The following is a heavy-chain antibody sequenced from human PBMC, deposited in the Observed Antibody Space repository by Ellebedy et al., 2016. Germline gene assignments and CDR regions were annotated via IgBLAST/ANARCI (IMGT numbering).Heavy chain of an antibody. CDR3: ARALWFYYYYYMDV. CDR2: INPNSGGT. V-gene: IGHV1-2*02. Sequence: ASVKVSCXASGYTFTSYYMHWVRQAPGQGLEWMGWINPNSGGTNYAQKFQGRITMTRDTSISTAYMELSRLRSDDTAVYYCARALWFYYYYYMDVWGEGTTVTVSS. J-gene: IGHJ6*03. D-gene: IGHD3-10*01. CDR1: GYTFTSYY.